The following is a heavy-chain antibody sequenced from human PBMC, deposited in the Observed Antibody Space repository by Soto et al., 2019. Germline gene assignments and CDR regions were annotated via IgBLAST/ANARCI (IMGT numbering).Heavy chain of an antibody. CDR2: IKSKTDGGTT. V-gene: IGHV3-15*07. CDR1: GFTFSNAW. J-gene: IGHJ4*02. D-gene: IGHD3-3*01. CDR3: TTDSDLRFLEWLLPNERALDY. Sequence: GGSLRLSCAASGFTFSNAWMNWVRQAPGKGLEWVGRIKSKTDGGTTDYAAPVKGRFTISRDDSKNTLYLQMNSLKTEDTAVYYCTTDSDLRFLEWLLPNERALDYWGQGTLVTVSS.